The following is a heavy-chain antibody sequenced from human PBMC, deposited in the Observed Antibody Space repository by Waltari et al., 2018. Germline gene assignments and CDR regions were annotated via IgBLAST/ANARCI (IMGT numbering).Heavy chain of an antibody. CDR1: GGSFSGYY. CDR3: ARVTPGEQQLARGWFDP. V-gene: IGHV4-34*01. CDR2: INHSGST. Sequence: QVQLQQWGAGLLKPSETLSLTCAVYGGSFSGYYWSWIRQPPGKGLEWIGEINHSGSTNYNPSLKSRVTISVDTSKNQFSLKLSSVTAADTAVYYCARVTPGEQQLARGWFDPWGQGTLVTVSS. J-gene: IGHJ5*02. D-gene: IGHD6-13*01.